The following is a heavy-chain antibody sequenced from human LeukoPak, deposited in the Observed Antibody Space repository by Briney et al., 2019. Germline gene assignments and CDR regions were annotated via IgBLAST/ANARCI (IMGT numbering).Heavy chain of an antibody. CDR1: EYSFATYW. V-gene: IGHV5-51*01. Sequence: GESLKISCKGSEYSFATYWIGWVRQMPGQGLEWMGIIFPGDSDTRYSPSFQGQVTISADKSISTAYLQWSSLKASDTAIYYCASEYCSGGNCYFDYWGQGTLATVSS. J-gene: IGHJ4*02. CDR2: IFPGDSDT. D-gene: IGHD2-15*01. CDR3: ASEYCSGGNCYFDY.